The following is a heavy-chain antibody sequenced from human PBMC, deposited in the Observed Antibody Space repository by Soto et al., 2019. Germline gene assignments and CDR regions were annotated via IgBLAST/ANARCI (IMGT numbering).Heavy chain of an antibody. V-gene: IGHV4-31*03. Sequence: SETLSLTCTVSGGSISSGGYYWSWIRQHPGKGLEWIGYIYYSGSTYYNPSLKSRVTISVDTSKNQFSLKLSSVTAADTAVYYCERRGSGSYTRPFDYWGQGTLVTVSS. D-gene: IGHD3-10*01. CDR2: IYYSGST. CDR1: GGSISSGGYY. CDR3: ERRGSGSYTRPFDY. J-gene: IGHJ4*02.